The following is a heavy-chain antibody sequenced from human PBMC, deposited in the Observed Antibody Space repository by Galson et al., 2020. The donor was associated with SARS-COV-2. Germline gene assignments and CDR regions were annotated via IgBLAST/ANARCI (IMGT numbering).Heavy chain of an antibody. V-gene: IGHV4-39*01. CDR2: FYYSGST. CDR1: AGSISSSSYY. D-gene: IGHD3-3*01. Sequence: SETLSLTSTVSAGSISSSSYYWGWIRQPPGKGLEWIGSFYYSGSTYYNPSLKSRVTISVDTSKNQFSLKLNSVTAADTAVYYCARHERITMFGVVISPGYFDLWGRDALVTVSS. CDR3: ARHERITMFGVVISPGYFDL. J-gene: IGHJ2*01.